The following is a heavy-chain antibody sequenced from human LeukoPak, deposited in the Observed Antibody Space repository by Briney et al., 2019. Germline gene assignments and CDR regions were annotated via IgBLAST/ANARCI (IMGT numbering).Heavy chain of an antibody. J-gene: IGHJ4*02. CDR2: IYSGGST. CDR1: GFTVSSSY. Sequence: GGSLRLSCAASGFTVSSSYMSWVRQAPGKGLEWVSVIYSGGSTYYADSVKGRFTISRDNSKNTLYLQMNSLRAEDTAVYYCAKARGSYYGSGSYDGTDHWGQGTLVTVSS. V-gene: IGHV3-66*01. CDR3: AKARGSYYGSGSYDGTDH. D-gene: IGHD3-10*01.